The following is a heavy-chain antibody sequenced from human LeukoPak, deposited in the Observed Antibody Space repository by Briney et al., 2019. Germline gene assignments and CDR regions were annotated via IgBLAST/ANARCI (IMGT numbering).Heavy chain of an antibody. CDR3: ARGQLRYFDWLLRGGYFDY. J-gene: IGHJ4*02. CDR1: GFIFSSYG. Sequence: GGSLRLSCAASGFIFSSYGMHWVRQAPGKGLEWVAFIRYDGSNTYYADSVKGRFTISRDNSKNTLYLQMNSLRAEDTAVYYCARGQLRYFDWLLRGGYFDYWGQGTLVTVSS. D-gene: IGHD3-9*01. V-gene: IGHV3-30*02. CDR2: IRYDGSNT.